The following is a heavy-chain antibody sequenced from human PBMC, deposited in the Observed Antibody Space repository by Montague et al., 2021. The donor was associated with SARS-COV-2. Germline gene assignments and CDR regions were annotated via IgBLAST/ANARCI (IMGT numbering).Heavy chain of an antibody. CDR1: GGSISSSNW. CDR2: IYHSGST. V-gene: IGHV4-4*02. D-gene: IGHD3-10*01. J-gene: IGHJ4*02. CDR3: AVTYYYGSGFDY. Sequence: SETLSLTCAVSGGSISSSNWWSWVRQPPGKGLEWIGEIYHSGSTNYNPSLNSRVTISVDKSNNQSSLKLSSVTAADTAVYYCAVTYYYGSGFDYWGQGTMVTVSS.